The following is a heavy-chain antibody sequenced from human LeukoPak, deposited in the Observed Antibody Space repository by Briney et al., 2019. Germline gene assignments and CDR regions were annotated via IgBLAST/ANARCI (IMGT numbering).Heavy chain of an antibody. CDR3: AGWQIKHSSTTRHNWFDP. D-gene: IGHD2-2*01. V-gene: IGHV1-69*04. CDR2: IIPILGIA. CDR1: GGTFSSYA. Sequence: ASVKVSCKAPGGTFSSYAISWVRQAPGQGLEWMGRIIPILGIANYAQKFQGRVTITADKSTSTAYMELSSLRSEDTAVYYCAGWQIKHSSTTRHNWFDPWGQGTLVTVSS. J-gene: IGHJ5*02.